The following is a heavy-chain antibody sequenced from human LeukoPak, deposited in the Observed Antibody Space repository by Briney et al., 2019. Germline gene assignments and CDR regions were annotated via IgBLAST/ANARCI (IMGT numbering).Heavy chain of an antibody. CDR2: VSGSGGST. D-gene: IGHD3-10*01. J-gene: IGHJ4*02. CDR3: AKDYYYGSGSYSLY. Sequence: GGSLRLSCAASGFTFSSYAMSWVRQAPGKGLEWVSAVSGSGGSTYYADSVKGRFTISRDNSKNTLYLQMNRLRAEDTAVYYCAKDYYYGSGSYSLYWGQGTLVTVSS. V-gene: IGHV3-23*01. CDR1: GFTFSSYA.